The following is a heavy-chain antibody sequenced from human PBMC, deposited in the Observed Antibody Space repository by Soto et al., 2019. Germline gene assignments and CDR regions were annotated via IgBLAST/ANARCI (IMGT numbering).Heavy chain of an antibody. CDR3: ARSNIVVVPAADRYYYYGMDV. J-gene: IGHJ6*02. Sequence: GESLKISCKGSGYSFTSYWIGWVRQMPGKGLEWMGTIFPGDSDIRYSPPFQGQVTISVDKSISTAYLQWSSLKASDTAMYYCARSNIVVVPAADRYYYYGMDVWGQGTTVTVSS. CDR2: IFPGDSDI. CDR1: GYSFTSYW. D-gene: IGHD2-2*01. V-gene: IGHV5-51*01.